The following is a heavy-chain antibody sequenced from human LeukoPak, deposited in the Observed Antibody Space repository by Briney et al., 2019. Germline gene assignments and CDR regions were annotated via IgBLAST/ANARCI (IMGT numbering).Heavy chain of an antibody. CDR3: AAGDYSNYVNY. Sequence: GGSLRLSCAASGFTFSSYAMHWVRQAPGKGLEWVAVISYDGSNKYYADSVKGRFTISRDNSKNTLYLQMNSLRAEDTAVYYCAAGDYSNYVNYWGQGTLVTVSS. V-gene: IGHV3-30-3*01. CDR2: ISYDGSNK. D-gene: IGHD4-4*01. J-gene: IGHJ4*02. CDR1: GFTFSSYA.